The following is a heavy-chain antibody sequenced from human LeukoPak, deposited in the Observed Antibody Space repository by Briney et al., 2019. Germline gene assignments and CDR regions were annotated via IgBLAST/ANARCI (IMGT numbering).Heavy chain of an antibody. CDR1: GFTFSSYA. Sequence: QPGRSLRLSCAASGFTFSSYAMHWVRQAPGKGLEWVAVISYDGSNKYYADSVKGRFTISRDNSKNTLYLQMNSLRAEDTAVYYCLASGSSGEYWGQGTLVTVSS. CDR2: ISYDGSNK. D-gene: IGHD1-26*01. V-gene: IGHV3-30-3*01. CDR3: LASGSSGEY. J-gene: IGHJ4*02.